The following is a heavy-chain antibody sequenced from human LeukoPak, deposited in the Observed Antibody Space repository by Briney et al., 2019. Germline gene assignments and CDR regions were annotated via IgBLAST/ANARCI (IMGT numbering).Heavy chain of an antibody. D-gene: IGHD3-10*01. J-gene: IGHJ4*02. Sequence: ASVKVSFTASGYTFTSYGISWVRQAPGQGQEWMGWISAYNGNTNYAQKLQGRVTMTTDTSTSTAYMELRSLRSDDTAVYYCARTWFGELLGYVFDYWGQGTLVTVSS. CDR2: ISAYNGNT. V-gene: IGHV1-18*04. CDR3: ARTWFGELLGYVFDY. CDR1: GYTFTSYG.